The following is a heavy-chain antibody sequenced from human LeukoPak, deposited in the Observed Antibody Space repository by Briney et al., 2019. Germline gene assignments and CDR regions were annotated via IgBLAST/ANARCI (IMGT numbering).Heavy chain of an antibody. CDR2: IFPADSDT. D-gene: IGHD3-22*01. Sequence: GESLKISCKGSGYSFTNTWIAWVRQMPGKGLEWMGSIFPADSDTRNSPSFRGQVTISADKSTSTAYPQWSSLKASDTAIYYCARVGYSSYGMDVWGKGTTVTVSS. CDR3: ARVGYSSYGMDV. CDR1: GYSFTNTW. V-gene: IGHV5-51*01. J-gene: IGHJ6*03.